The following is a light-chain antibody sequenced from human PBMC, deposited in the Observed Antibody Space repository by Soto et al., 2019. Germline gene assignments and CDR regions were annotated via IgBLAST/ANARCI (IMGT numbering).Light chain of an antibody. J-gene: IGKJ4*01. V-gene: IGKV1-17*01. Sequence: IQMAQAPSSLSASVGDRVTLTCRASHGISNDLNWFQHKPGKAPRRLISVASTLQSGVPSRFSGIGSGTEFTLTISGLQPEDIATYYCQQYDNLPTVTFGGGTKVEI. CDR1: HGISND. CDR2: VAS. CDR3: QQYDNLPTVT.